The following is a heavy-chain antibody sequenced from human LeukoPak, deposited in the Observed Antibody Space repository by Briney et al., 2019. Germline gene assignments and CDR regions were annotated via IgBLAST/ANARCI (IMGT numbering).Heavy chain of an antibody. Sequence: GGSLRLSCAASGFTVSSNYVSWVRHAPGKGLERVSVIYSGGSTYYADSVKGRFTISRDNSKNTLYLQMNSLRAEDTAVYYCARVSGQQLDYFFDYWGQGTLVTVSS. CDR1: GFTVSSNY. J-gene: IGHJ4*02. V-gene: IGHV3-66*01. CDR3: ARVSGQQLDYFFDY. CDR2: IYSGGST. D-gene: IGHD6-13*01.